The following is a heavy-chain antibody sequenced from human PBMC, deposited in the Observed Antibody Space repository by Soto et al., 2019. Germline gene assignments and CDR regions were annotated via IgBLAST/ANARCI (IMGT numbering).Heavy chain of an antibody. V-gene: IGHV4-4*07. D-gene: IGHD2-2*01. J-gene: IGHJ5*02. CDR1: GGSISSYY. CDR3: ARALPIVVVPAARVVNNWFAP. CDR2: IYTSGST. Sequence: SETLSLTCTVSGGSISSYYWSWIRQPAGKGLEWIGRIYTSGSTNYNPSLKSRVTMSVDTSKNQFSLKLSSVTAADTAVYYCARALPIVVVPAARVVNNWFAPWGQATLVTVSS.